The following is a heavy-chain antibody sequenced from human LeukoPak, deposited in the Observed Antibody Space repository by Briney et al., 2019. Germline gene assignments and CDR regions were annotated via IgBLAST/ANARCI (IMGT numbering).Heavy chain of an antibody. D-gene: IGHD5-12*01. CDR2: IYYSGST. CDR3: ASGRLRIDY. V-gene: IGHV4-61*05. Sequence: SETLSLTCTVSGGSISSSSYYWGWIRQPPGKGLEWIGYIYYSGSTNYNPSLKSRVTISVDTSKNQFSLKLSSVTAADTAVYYCASGRLRIDYWGQGTLVTVSS. CDR1: GGSISSSSYY. J-gene: IGHJ4*02.